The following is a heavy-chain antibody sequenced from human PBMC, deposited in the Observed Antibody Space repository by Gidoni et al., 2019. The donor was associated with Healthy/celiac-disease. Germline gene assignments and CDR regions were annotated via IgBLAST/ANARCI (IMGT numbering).Heavy chain of an antibody. Sequence: QVQLQESGPGLVKPSETLSLTCTVSGGSLSSYYWSWIRQPPGRGLEWIGYIYYSGRTNYNPSLKSRVTISVDTSKNQFSLKLSSVTAADTAVYYCAREVRGGKYFDYWGQGTLVTVSS. CDR3: AREVRGGKYFDY. CDR2: IYYSGRT. V-gene: IGHV4-59*01. J-gene: IGHJ4*02. CDR1: GGSLSSYY. D-gene: IGHD3-10*01.